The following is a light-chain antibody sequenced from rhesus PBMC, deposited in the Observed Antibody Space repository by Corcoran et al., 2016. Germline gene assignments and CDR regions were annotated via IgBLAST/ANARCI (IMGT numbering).Light chain of an antibody. CDR3: QQSSNLWT. V-gene: IGKV3-24*04. J-gene: IGKJ1*01. CDR2: GAS. CDR1: QSVGSY. Sequence: ETVVTQSPATLSLSPGERATLSCRASQSVGSYLAWYQQKPGQAPRLPIYGASSRASGLPDRVSGGGSGTDFTLTISSLGPEDVGVYDCQQSSNLWTFGQVTKVEIK.